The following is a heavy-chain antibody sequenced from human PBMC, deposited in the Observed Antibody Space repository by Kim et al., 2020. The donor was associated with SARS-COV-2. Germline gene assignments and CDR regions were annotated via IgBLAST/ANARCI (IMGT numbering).Heavy chain of an antibody. D-gene: IGHD1-1*01. V-gene: IGHV3-20*01. CDR3: ARVGTTALDY. CDR2: ST. J-gene: IGHJ4*02. Sequence: STGYADSVKGRVNISRDNAQNSLYLQMNSLRAEDTALYHCARVGTTALDYWGQGTLVTVSS.